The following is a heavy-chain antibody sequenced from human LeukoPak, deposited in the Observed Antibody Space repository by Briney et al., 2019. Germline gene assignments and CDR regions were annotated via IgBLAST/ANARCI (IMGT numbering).Heavy chain of an antibody. CDR2: IYYSGST. Sequence: SETLSLTCTVSGGSISSGGYYWSWIRQHPGKGLEWIGYIYYSGSTNYNPSLKSRVTISVDTSKNQFSLKLSSVTAADTAVYYCARGKDFWSGYSFDYWGQGTLVTVSS. V-gene: IGHV4-61*08. CDR3: ARGKDFWSGYSFDY. D-gene: IGHD3-3*01. CDR1: GGSISSGGYY. J-gene: IGHJ4*02.